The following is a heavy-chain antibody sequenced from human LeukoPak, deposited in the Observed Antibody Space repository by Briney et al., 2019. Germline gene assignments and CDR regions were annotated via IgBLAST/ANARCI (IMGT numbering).Heavy chain of an antibody. CDR1: GFTFSSYA. V-gene: IGHV3-23*01. J-gene: IGHJ4*02. CDR2: ISGSGGST. D-gene: IGHD3-10*01. CDR3: AKDQTGTMVRGVPFDY. Sequence: GGSLRLSCAASGFTFSSYAMSWVRQAPGKGLEWVSAISGSGGSTYYADSVKGRFTISRDNSKNTLYLQMNSLRAEDTAVYYCAKDQTGTMVRGVPFDYWGQGTLVTVSS.